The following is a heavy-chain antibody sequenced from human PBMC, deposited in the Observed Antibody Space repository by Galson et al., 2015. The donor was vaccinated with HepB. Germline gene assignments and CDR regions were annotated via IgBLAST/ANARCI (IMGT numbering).Heavy chain of an antibody. D-gene: IGHD3-22*01. J-gene: IGHJ4*02. CDR3: AKDRGYYDSSGYYGDY. CDR2: IRYDGSNK. Sequence: SLRLSCAASGFTFSSYGMHWVRQAPGKGLEWVAFIRYDGSNKYYADSVKGRFTISRDNSKNTLYLQMNSLRAEDTAVYYCAKDRGYYDSSGYYGDYWGQGTLVTVSS. CDR1: GFTFSSYG. V-gene: IGHV3-30*02.